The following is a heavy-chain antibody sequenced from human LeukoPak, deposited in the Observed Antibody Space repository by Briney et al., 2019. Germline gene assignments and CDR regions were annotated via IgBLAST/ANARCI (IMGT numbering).Heavy chain of an antibody. CDR1: GFPFSSYW. CDR3: ARIPRYCSGGSCYLGTDY. J-gene: IGHJ4*02. V-gene: IGHV3-7*01. CDR2: IKQDGSEK. Sequence: GGSLRLSCVASGFPFSSYWMSWVRQAPGKGLEWVANIKQDGSEKYYVDSVKGRFTISRDNAKNSLYLQMNSLRAEDTAVYYCARIPRYCSGGSCYLGTDYWGQGTLVTVSS. D-gene: IGHD2-15*01.